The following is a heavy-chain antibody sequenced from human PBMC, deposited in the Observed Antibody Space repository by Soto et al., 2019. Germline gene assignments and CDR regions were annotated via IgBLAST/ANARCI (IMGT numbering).Heavy chain of an antibody. J-gene: IGHJ6*02. D-gene: IGHD6-13*01. Sequence: SETLSLTCTVSGGSISSSSCYWGWIRQPPGKGLEWIGSIYYSGSTYYNPSLKSRVTISVDTSKNQFSLKLSSVTAADTAVYFCARLGGSSWNYYGMDVWGQGTTVTVSS. V-gene: IGHV4-39*01. CDR2: IYYSGST. CDR3: ARLGGSSWNYYGMDV. CDR1: GGSISSSSCY.